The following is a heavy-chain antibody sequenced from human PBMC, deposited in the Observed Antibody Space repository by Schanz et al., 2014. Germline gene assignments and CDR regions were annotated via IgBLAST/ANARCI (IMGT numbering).Heavy chain of an antibody. D-gene: IGHD3-9*01. J-gene: IGHJ4*02. CDR3: AKQIHYDILTVTRN. CDR1: GFSLNTYG. V-gene: IGHV3-33*06. CDR2: IWNNGVTK. Sequence: QAQLMESGGGVVQPGTSLILSCSVSGFSLNTYGIHWFRQPAGKGLEWVAVIWNNGVTKYYAGSVRGRFTISRDNSENTLYLQMNSLSADDTAVFYCAKQIHYDILTVTRNWGQGTLVTVSS.